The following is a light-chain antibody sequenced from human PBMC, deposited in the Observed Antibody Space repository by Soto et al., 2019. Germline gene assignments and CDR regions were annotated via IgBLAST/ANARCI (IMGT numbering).Light chain of an antibody. Sequence: DIPMTQSPSTLSASVGDGVTITCRASQSISNWLAWYQQKPGKAPKLLIYKASSLESGAPSRFSGSGSGTEFTLTISSLQPDDFATYYCQQYNSYPYTFGQGTKLEIK. CDR3: QQYNSYPYT. J-gene: IGKJ2*01. V-gene: IGKV1-5*03. CDR1: QSISNW. CDR2: KAS.